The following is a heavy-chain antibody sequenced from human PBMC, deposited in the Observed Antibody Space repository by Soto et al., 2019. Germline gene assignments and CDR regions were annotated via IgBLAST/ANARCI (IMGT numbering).Heavy chain of an antibody. J-gene: IGHJ5*02. CDR2: IYYSGST. D-gene: IGHD1-26*01. V-gene: IGHV4-59*01. Sequence: PSETLSLTCTVSGGSISSYYWSWIRQPPGKGLEWIGYIYYSGSTNYNPSLKSRVTISADTSKNQFSLKLSSVTAADTAVYYCARDYSGTDNWFDPWGQGTLVTVSS. CDR3: ARDYSGTDNWFDP. CDR1: GGSISSYY.